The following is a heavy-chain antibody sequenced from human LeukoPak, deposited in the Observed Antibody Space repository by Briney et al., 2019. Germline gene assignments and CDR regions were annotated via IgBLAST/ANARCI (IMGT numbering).Heavy chain of an antibody. CDR1: GFTLSSYG. Sequence: GGSLRLSCAASGFTLSSYGMHWVRQAPGKGLEWVAFIRYEGSNKYYADSVKGRFTISRDNSENTLWLQMTSLRAEDTAVYYCAKAPVRGVISHLDYWGQGTLVTVSS. CDR3: AKAPVRGVISHLDY. J-gene: IGHJ4*02. D-gene: IGHD3-10*01. V-gene: IGHV3-30*02. CDR2: IRYEGSNK.